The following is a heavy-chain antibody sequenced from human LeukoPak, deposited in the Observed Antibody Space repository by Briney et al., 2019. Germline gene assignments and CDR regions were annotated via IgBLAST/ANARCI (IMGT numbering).Heavy chain of an antibody. Sequence: PGGSLRLSCAASGFTFSSYAMSWVRQAPGKGLVWVSRIKNDGSSTSYADSVKGRFTISRDNAKNTLYLQMNSLRVEDTAMYYCTKSDWFDPWGQGTLVIVSS. J-gene: IGHJ5*02. CDR2: IKNDGSST. CDR1: GFTFSSYA. CDR3: TKSDWFDP. V-gene: IGHV3-74*01.